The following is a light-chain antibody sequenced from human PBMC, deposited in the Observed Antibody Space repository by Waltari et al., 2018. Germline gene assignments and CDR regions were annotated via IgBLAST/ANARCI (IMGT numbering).Light chain of an antibody. J-gene: IGLJ1*01. CDR3: SSYTGRIYV. V-gene: IGLV2-14*02. CDR1: SSDVGSYDP. Sequence: QAALTQPASVSGSPGQPITISCTGTSSDVGSYDPVPWYQQHPGTGPHPILYEVYKRPSGVSNRVSGSKYGSTASLTISGLQTEDEADYYCSSYTGRIYVFGTGTKVTVL. CDR2: EVY.